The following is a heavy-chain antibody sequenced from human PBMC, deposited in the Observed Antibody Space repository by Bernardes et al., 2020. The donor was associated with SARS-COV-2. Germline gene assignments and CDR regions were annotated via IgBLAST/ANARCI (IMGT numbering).Heavy chain of an antibody. J-gene: IGHJ6*02. V-gene: IGHV4-61*02. D-gene: IGHD3-10*01. CDR1: GGSISSGSYY. CDR3: ARAWGDYYGSGSYLYGMDV. CDR2: IYTSGST. Sequence: SETLSLTCTVSGGSISSGSYYWSWIRQPAGKGLEWIGRIYTSGSTNYNPSLKSRVTISVDTSKNQFSLKLSSVTAADTAVYYCARAWGDYYGSGSYLYGMDVWGQGTTVTVSS.